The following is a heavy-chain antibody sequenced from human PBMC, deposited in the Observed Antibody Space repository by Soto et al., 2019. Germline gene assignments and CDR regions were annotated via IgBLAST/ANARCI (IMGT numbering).Heavy chain of an antibody. Sequence: ASVKVSCKASGYTFTSYGVSWVRQAPGQGLEWMGWISAYNGNTNYAQKLQGRVTMTTDTSTSTAYMELRSLRSDDTAVYYCARAIKDNWNSQHWGQGTLVTVSS. CDR3: ARAIKDNWNSQH. V-gene: IGHV1-18*01. CDR1: GYTFTSYG. D-gene: IGHD1-20*01. J-gene: IGHJ1*01. CDR2: ISAYNGNT.